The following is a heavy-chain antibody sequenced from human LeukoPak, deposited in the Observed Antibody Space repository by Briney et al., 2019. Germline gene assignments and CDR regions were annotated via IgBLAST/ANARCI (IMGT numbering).Heavy chain of an antibody. Sequence: GASVKVSCKVSGYTLTELAVHWVRQAPGKGLEWMGGFDLEDGETLFAQKFQGRVTMTEDTSTDTAYVELSSLRSEDTAVYYCATVVTIEAYFDYWGQGTLVTVSS. V-gene: IGHV1-24*01. D-gene: IGHD5-24*01. CDR2: FDLEDGET. J-gene: IGHJ4*02. CDR1: GYTLTELA. CDR3: ATVVTIEAYFDY.